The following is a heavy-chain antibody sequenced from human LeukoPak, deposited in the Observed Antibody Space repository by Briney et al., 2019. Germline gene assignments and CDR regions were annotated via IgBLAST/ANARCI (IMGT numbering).Heavy chain of an antibody. J-gene: IGHJ5*02. D-gene: IGHD4-17*01. CDR2: ITGDGNDI. CDR3: ARDAYTTTSNWLDP. Sequence: GGSLRLSCEAAGFTLNKYWMHWVRQAPGKGLVWVSRITGDGNDIVYADSVKGRFTVSRDDAKNTLFLRMNSLRVEDTAIYYCARDAYTTTSNWLDPWGQGTLVTVPS. CDR1: GFTLNKYW. V-gene: IGHV3-74*01.